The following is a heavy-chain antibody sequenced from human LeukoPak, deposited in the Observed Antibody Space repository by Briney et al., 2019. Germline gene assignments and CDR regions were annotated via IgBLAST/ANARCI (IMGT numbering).Heavy chain of an antibody. CDR2: IYYSGST. V-gene: IGHV4-31*03. CDR3: ARGHIAAAVSFDY. D-gene: IGHD6-13*01. J-gene: IGHJ4*02. Sequence: SQTLSLTCTVSGGSISSGGYYWSWIRPHPGKGLEWIGYIYYSGSTYYNPSLKSRVTISVDTSKNQFSLKLSSVTAADTAVYYCARGHIAAAVSFDYWGQGTLVTVSS. CDR1: GGSISSGGYY.